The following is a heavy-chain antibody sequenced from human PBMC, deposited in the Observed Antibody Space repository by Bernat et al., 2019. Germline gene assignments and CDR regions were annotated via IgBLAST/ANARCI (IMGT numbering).Heavy chain of an antibody. CDR3: AKDPYGGNSVSYFDY. J-gene: IGHJ4*02. CDR1: GFTFSSYW. V-gene: IGHV3-74*01. Sequence: EVQLVESGGGLVQPGGSLRLSCAASGFTFSSYWMHWVRQAPGKGLVWVSRINGDGSSTSYADSVKGRFTISRDNSKNTLYLQMNSLRAEDTAVYYCAKDPYGGNSVSYFDYWGQGTLVTVSS. D-gene: IGHD4-17*01. CDR2: INGDGSST.